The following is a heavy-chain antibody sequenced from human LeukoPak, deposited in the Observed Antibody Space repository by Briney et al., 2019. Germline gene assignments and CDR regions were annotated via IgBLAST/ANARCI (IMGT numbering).Heavy chain of an antibody. CDR1: GFTFSSYE. Sequence: GGSLRLSCAASGFTFSSYEMNWVRQAPGKGLEWVSYISTSGGAIYYADSVKGRFTISRDNAKNSLYLQMNSLRAEDTAVYYCARDSRVPAATSDYWGQGTLVTVSS. D-gene: IGHD2-2*01. J-gene: IGHJ4*02. CDR3: ARDSRVPAATSDY. CDR2: ISTSGGAI. V-gene: IGHV3-48*03.